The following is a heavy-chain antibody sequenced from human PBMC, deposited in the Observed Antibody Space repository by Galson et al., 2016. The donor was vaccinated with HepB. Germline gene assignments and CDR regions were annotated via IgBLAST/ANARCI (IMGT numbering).Heavy chain of an antibody. J-gene: IGHJ4*02. CDR2: ISGGNDAL. CDR3: ARRHSNHFDY. Sequence: SLRLSCAASGFVFSDYSMNWVRQGPGKGLEWISYISGGNDALFYAESVQGRFIISRDNAKNSVYLRMSNMRDEDTAVYYCARRHSNHFDYWGQGTLVAVSS. CDR1: GFVFSDYS. V-gene: IGHV3-48*02.